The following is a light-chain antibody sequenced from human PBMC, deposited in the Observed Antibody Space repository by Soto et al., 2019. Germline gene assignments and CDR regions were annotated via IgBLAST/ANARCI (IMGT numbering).Light chain of an antibody. CDR1: QTFSGH. CDR3: QQSYRIPPT. V-gene: IGKV1-39*01. J-gene: IGKJ2*01. CDR2: GAS. Sequence: DIQMTQSPSSLSASVGDTVTISCRANQTFSGHLNWYQQKPGKAPKLLIYGASFLQSGVPSRFSGSASGTDFTLTISSLQPDDSSTYYCQQSYRIPPTFGQGTKVEI.